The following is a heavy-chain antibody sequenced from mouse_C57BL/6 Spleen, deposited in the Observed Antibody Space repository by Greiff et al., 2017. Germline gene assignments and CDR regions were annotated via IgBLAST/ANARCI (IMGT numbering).Heavy chain of an antibody. CDR3: ASGGVVAPDYFDY. D-gene: IGHD1-1*01. Sequence: QVQLQQSGAELAKPGASVKLSCKASGYTFTSYWMHWVKQRPGQGLEWIGYINPSSGYTKYNQKFKDKATLTAEKSSSTAYMQLSSHTYEDSAVYYCASGGVVAPDYFDYWGQGTTLTVSS. CDR2: INPSSGYT. CDR1: GYTFTSYW. V-gene: IGHV1-7*01. J-gene: IGHJ2*01.